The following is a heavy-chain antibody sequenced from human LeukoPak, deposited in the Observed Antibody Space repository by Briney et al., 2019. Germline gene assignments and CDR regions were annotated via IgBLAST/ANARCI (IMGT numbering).Heavy chain of an antibody. V-gene: IGHV3-11*01. CDR2: ISSSGSNI. CDR3: TTDGGGDYQGGY. CDR1: GFTFSDYY. J-gene: IGHJ1*01. D-gene: IGHD4-17*01. Sequence: GGSLRLSCAASGFTFSDYYMSWIRQAPGKGLEWVSYISSSGSNIYYADSVKGRFTISRDNAKNSLYLQMNSLKTEDTGVYYCTTDGGGDYQGGYWGQGTLVTVSS.